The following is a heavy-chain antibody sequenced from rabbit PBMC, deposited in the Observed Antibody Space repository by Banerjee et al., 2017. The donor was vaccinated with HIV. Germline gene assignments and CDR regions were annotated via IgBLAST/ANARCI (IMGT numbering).Heavy chain of an antibody. CDR2: IYTGSGST. V-gene: IGHV1S43*01. D-gene: IGHD8-1*01. Sequence: QSLEESGGDLVKPGASLILTRTASGFSFSSGYNMCWVRQAPGKGLELIACIYTGSGSTWYASWVNGRFTISRSTSLNTVDLKMTSLTAADTATYFCARDRGAGSNYFGMYYFNLWGPGTLVTVS. J-gene: IGHJ4*01. CDR3: ARDRGAGSNYFGMYYFNL. CDR1: GFSFSSGYN.